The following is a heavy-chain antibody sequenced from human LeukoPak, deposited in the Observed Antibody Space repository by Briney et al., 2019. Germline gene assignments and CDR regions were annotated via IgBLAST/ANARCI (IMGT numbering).Heavy chain of an antibody. CDR1: GFTFSSYA. Sequence: QFGGSLRLSCAASGFTFSSYAMHWVRQAPGKGLEWVAVISYDGSNKYYADSVKGRFTISRDNSKNTLYLQMNSLRAEDTAVYYCARSDNYYDSSGYYGDYWGQGTLVTVSS. V-gene: IGHV3-30-3*01. D-gene: IGHD3-22*01. J-gene: IGHJ4*02. CDR3: ARSDNYYDSSGYYGDY. CDR2: ISYDGSNK.